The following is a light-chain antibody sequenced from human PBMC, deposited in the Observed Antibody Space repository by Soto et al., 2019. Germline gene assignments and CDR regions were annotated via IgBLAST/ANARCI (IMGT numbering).Light chain of an antibody. J-gene: IGLJ2*01. Sequence: QTVVTQPPSASGTPGQRVTISCSGSSSNIGGNYVYWYQQLPGTAPKLLIYGTNQRPSGVPDRFSGSKSGTSASLAISGLRSEDEADYYCATWDDSLSGHVVFGAGTKVTVL. CDR2: GTN. CDR1: SSNIGGNY. V-gene: IGLV1-47*01. CDR3: ATWDDSLSGHVV.